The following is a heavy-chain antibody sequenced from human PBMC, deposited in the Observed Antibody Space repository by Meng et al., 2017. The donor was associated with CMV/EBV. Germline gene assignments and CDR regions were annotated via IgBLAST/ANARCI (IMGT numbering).Heavy chain of an antibody. J-gene: IGHJ6*02. CDR2: ISSSSSYI. CDR1: GFTFSSYS. V-gene: IGHV3-21*01. CDR3: ARVQIPGLPQRDVVVPGYGMDV. Sequence: GESLKISCAASGFTFSSYSMNWVRQAPGKGLEWVSSISSSSSYIYYADSMKGRFTISRDNAKNSLYLQMNSLRAEDTAVYYCARVQIPGLPQRDVVVPGYGMDVWGQGTTVTVSS. D-gene: IGHD2-2*01.